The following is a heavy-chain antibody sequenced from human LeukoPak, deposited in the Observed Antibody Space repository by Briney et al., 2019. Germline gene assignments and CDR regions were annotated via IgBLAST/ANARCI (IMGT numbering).Heavy chain of an antibody. D-gene: IGHD3-22*01. CDR1: GFTFSSYS. J-gene: IGHJ5*02. V-gene: IGHV3-21*01. Sequence: PGGSLRLSCAASGFTFSSYSMNWVRQAPGKGLEWVSSISSSSSYIYYADSVKGRFTISRDNAKNSLYLQMNSLRAEDTAVYYCARALGTDDSSGYYPNWFDPWGQGTLVTVSS. CDR2: ISSSSSYI. CDR3: ARALGTDDSSGYYPNWFDP.